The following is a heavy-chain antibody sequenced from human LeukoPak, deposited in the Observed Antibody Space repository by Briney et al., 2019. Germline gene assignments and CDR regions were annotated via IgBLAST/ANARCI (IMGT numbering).Heavy chain of an antibody. V-gene: IGHV3-48*02. Sequence: PGGPLRLSCAASGFTFSSYSMNWVRQAPGKGLEWVSYISSSSSTIYYADSVKGRFTISRDNAKNSLYLQMNSLRDEDTAVYYCATKPRDVVVPAAIVDYWGQGTLVTVSS. D-gene: IGHD2-2*01. CDR1: GFTFSSYS. CDR3: ATKPRDVVVPAAIVDY. J-gene: IGHJ4*02. CDR2: ISSSSSTI.